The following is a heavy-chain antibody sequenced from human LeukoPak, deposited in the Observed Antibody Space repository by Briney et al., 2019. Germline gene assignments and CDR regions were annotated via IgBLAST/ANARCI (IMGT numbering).Heavy chain of an antibody. CDR1: GGTFSKYG. V-gene: IGHV1-69*13. J-gene: IGHJ4*02. CDR2: IIPMFGAT. Sequence: GSSVNVSCQASGGTFSKYGISWVRQAPGEGLDWMGGIIPMFGATEVAHKFQGTVTITADESTNTAYMELSSLRSEDTAVYYCARESTVTTSLLGYWGQGTLVTVSS. CDR3: ARESTVTTSLLGY. D-gene: IGHD4-17*01.